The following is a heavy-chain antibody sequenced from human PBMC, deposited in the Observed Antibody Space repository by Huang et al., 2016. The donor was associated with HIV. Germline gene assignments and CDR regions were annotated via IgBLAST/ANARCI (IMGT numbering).Heavy chain of an antibody. J-gene: IGHJ2*01. D-gene: IGHD3-3*01. Sequence: QMRFQESGPGLVKPSGTLSLTCNVSGGSINPGRYYWGWIRQPPGQGLEWVGSLYYTGKMHYDTSLKGRLTMSADTSKNQFSLNLSSVTAADTAIYYCARNHDFWRGRMFAISYFDVWGRGTLVTVAS. CDR3: ARNHDFWRGRMFAISYFDV. V-gene: IGHV4-39*01. CDR1: GGSINPGRYY. CDR2: LYYTGKM.